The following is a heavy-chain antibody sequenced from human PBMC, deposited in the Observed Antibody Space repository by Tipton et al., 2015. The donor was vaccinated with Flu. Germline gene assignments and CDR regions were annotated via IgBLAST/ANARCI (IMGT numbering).Heavy chain of an antibody. CDR3: ARDLRGYSGYTGGDAFDL. J-gene: IGHJ3*01. Sequence: TLSLTCTVSGGSVTSSYWSWIRQPAGKGLEWIGRLSTSGSTNYNASLESRVTMSRDTSKNHFSLRLSSATAADTALYYCARDLRGYSGYTGGDAFDLWGPGVMVTVSS. CDR2: LSTSGST. CDR1: GGSVTSSY. V-gene: IGHV4-4*07. D-gene: IGHD5-12*01.